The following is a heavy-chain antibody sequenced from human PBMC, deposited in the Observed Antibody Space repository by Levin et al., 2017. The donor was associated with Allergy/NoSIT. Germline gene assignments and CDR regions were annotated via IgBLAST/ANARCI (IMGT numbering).Heavy chain of an antibody. CDR2: MNPNSGNT. J-gene: IGHJ6*02. V-gene: IGHV1-8*01. CDR3: ARGPGDCSSTSCRSAKRYDYGMDV. Sequence: ASVKVSCKASGYTFTSYDINWVRQATGQGLEWMGWMNPNSGNTGYAQKFQGRVTMTRNTSISTAYMELSSLRSEDTAVYYCARGPGDCSSTSCRSAKRYDYGMDVWGQGTTVTVSS. CDR1: GYTFTSYD. D-gene: IGHD2-2*01.